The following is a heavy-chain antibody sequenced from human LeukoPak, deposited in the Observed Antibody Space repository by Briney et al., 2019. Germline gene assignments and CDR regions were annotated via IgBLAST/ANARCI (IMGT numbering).Heavy chain of an antibody. CDR3: ARTGSGSVLDY. Sequence: SETLSLTCTVSGGSISSSSYYWGWIRQPPGKGLEWIGSIYYSGSTYYNPSLKSRVTISVDTSKNQFSLKLSSVTAADTAVYYCARTGSGSVLDYWGQGTLVTVSS. J-gene: IGHJ4*02. CDR2: IYYSGST. V-gene: IGHV4-39*01. CDR1: GGSISSSSYY. D-gene: IGHD3-10*01.